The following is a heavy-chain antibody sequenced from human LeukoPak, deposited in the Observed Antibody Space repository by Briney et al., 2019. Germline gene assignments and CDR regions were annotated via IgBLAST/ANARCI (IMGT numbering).Heavy chain of an antibody. V-gene: IGHV4-61*05. CDR2: IYTSGST. CDR1: GGSISSSSYY. Sequence: PSETLSLTCTVSGGSISSSSYYWGWIRQPPGKGLEWIGHIYTSGSTNYNPSLKSRVTISVDTSKNQFSLKLTSVTAADTAVYYCARSRRTAVFDPWGQGILVTVSS. CDR3: ARSRRTAVFDP. J-gene: IGHJ5*02. D-gene: IGHD6-6*01.